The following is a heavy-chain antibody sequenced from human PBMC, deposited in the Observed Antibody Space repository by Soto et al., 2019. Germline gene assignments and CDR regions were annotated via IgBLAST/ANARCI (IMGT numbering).Heavy chain of an antibody. CDR3: AKGSPYSGTYFHP. D-gene: IGHD1-26*01. CDR1: GFTFSNYA. CDR2: ISGSGGST. J-gene: IGHJ5*02. Sequence: DVQLLESGGGLVQPGGSLRLSCSASGFTFSNYAMSWVRRIPRKGLEWVSAISGSGGSTNYEDSVKGRFTISRDNSKSTLYLQMNSLRVDDTAVYYCAKGSPYSGTYFHPWGQGTLVTVSS. V-gene: IGHV3-23*01.